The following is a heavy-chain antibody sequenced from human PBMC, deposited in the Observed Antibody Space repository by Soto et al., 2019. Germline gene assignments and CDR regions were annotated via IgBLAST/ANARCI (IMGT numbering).Heavy chain of an antibody. CDR3: ARYADQIVGAPHLDY. CDR2: ISSSGSTI. V-gene: IGHV3-11*01. Sequence: QVQLVESGGGLVKPGGSLRLSCAASGFTFSDYYMSWIRQAPGKGLEWVSYISSSGSTIYYADSVKGRFTISRDNAKNSVYLQMNSLRDEDTAVYYCARYADQIVGAPHLDYWGQEPLFVVSS. J-gene: IGHJ4*02. D-gene: IGHD1-26*01. CDR1: GFTFSDYY.